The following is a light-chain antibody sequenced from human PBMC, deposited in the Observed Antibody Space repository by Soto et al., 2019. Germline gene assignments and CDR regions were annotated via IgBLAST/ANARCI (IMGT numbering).Light chain of an antibody. CDR3: MQGTHWPIT. CDR2: KVS. CDR1: QSVLYSSNNKNY. J-gene: IGKJ5*01. V-gene: IGKV2-30*01. Sequence: MTQSPDSVAVSLGERATINCKSSQSVLYSSNNKNYFSWFQQRPGRSPRRLIYKVSNRDSGVPARFSGSGSGTDFALKISRVEAEDVGVYYCMQGTHWPITFGQGTRLEIK.